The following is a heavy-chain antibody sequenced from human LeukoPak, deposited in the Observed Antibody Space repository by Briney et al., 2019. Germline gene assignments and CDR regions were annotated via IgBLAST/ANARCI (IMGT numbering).Heavy chain of an antibody. Sequence: GGSLRLSCAASGFIFSSYAMHWVRQAPGKGLEWVAVISYDGNNKFYADFVKGRFIISRDNSKKTLNLQMFRVRTEDMAVYFCARDRGRQAVAGTYDAFDIWGLGTVVTVSS. CDR2: ISYDGNNK. V-gene: IGHV3-30*04. CDR3: ARDRGRQAVAGTYDAFDI. D-gene: IGHD6-19*01. J-gene: IGHJ3*02. CDR1: GFIFSSYA.